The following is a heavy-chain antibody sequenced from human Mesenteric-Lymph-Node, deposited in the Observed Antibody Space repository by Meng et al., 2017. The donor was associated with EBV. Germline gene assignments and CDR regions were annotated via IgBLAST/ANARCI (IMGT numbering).Heavy chain of an antibody. CDR2: IFHAGNT. CDR3: ARGSHYTWDV. Sequence: QVQFQEPGPGLVNPSATLSLTCGVSGDSIISTDTWWSWDRQPPGKGLDWIGEIFHAGNTNYNPSLKSQVTMSVDTSKNQFSLNLSSVTAADSAVYYCARGSHYTWDVWGQGTLVTVSS. D-gene: IGHD3-16*01. V-gene: IGHV4-4*02. J-gene: IGHJ4*02. CDR1: GDSIISTDTW.